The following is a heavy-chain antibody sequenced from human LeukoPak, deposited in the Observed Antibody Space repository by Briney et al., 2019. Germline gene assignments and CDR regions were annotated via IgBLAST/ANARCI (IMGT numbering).Heavy chain of an antibody. D-gene: IGHD3-3*01. V-gene: IGHV4-59*01. CDR1: GGSISSYY. CDR3: ARGLSSWSGHIDY. Sequence: PSETLSLTCTVSGGSISSYYWSWIRQPPGKGLEWIGYIYYSGSTNYNPSPKSRVIISVDTSKNQFSLKLSSVTAADTAVYYCARGLSSWSGHIDYWGQGTLVTVSS. J-gene: IGHJ4*02. CDR2: IYYSGST.